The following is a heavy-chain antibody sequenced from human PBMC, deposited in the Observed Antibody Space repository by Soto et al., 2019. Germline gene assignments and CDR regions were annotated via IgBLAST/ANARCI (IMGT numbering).Heavy chain of an antibody. CDR2: FDPEDGET. V-gene: IGHV1-24*01. Sequence: ASVKVSCKVSGYTLTELSMHWVRQAPGKGLEWKGGFDPEDGETIYAQKFQGRVTMTEDISTDTAYMELSSLRSEDTAVYYCATGYEQLTPIWDYWGQGTLVTVSS. CDR1: GYTLTELS. CDR3: ATGYEQLTPIWDY. J-gene: IGHJ4*02. D-gene: IGHD6-6*01.